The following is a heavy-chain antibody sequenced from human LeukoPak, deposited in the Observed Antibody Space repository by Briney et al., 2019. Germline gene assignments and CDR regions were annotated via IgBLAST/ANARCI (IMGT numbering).Heavy chain of an antibody. V-gene: IGHV7-4-1*02. CDR3: ASTAIPYYYYYMDV. D-gene: IGHD2-21*02. CDR2: INTNTGNP. J-gene: IGHJ6*03. Sequence: GASVKVSCKASGYTFTSYAMNWVRQAPGQGLEWMGWINTNTGNPTYAQGFTGRFVFSLDTSVSTAYLQISSLKAEDTAVYYCASTAIPYYYYYMDVWGKGTTVTVSS. CDR1: GYTFTSYA.